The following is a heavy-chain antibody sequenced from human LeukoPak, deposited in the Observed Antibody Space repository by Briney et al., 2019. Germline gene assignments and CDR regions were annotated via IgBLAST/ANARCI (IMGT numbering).Heavy chain of an antibody. V-gene: IGHV3-64*01. CDR2: ISTNGGST. J-gene: IGHJ6*02. CDR1: GFTFSEYS. D-gene: IGHD1-26*01. CDR3: ARGNLGANALYYYYGMDV. Sequence: GGSLRLSCAASGFTFSEYSMHWVRQAPGKGLEYVSAISTNGGSTYYANSVKGRFTISRDDPKNTLDLQMGSLRPEDMAVYYCARGNLGANALYYYYGMDVWGQGTTVTVSS.